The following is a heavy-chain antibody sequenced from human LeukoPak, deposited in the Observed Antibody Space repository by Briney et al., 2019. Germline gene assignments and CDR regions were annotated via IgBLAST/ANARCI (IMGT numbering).Heavy chain of an antibody. D-gene: IGHD6-19*01. CDR2: IYYSGST. Sequence: MTSETLSLTCTVSGGSISSYYWSWIRQPPGKGLEWIGYIYYSGSTNYNPSLKSRVTISVDTSKNQFSLKLSSVTASDTAVYYCARDRFRGWGYDYWGPGTLVTVSS. CDR1: GGSISSYY. J-gene: IGHJ4*02. CDR3: ARDRFRGWGYDY. V-gene: IGHV4-59*01.